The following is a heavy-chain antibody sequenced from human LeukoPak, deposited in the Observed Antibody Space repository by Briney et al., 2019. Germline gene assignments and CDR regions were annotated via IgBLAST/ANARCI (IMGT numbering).Heavy chain of an antibody. V-gene: IGHV3-7*01. CDR3: ASGTYYKTNYFDY. J-gene: IGHJ4*02. Sequence: GGSLRPSCEASGFTFSSYWMSWVRQAPGKGLEWVANINKDGSEKYYVDSVKGRFTISRDNAKNSLYLQMNSLRAEDTAIYYCASGTYYKTNYFDYWGQGTLVTVSS. D-gene: IGHD1-26*01. CDR1: GFTFSSYW. CDR2: INKDGSEK.